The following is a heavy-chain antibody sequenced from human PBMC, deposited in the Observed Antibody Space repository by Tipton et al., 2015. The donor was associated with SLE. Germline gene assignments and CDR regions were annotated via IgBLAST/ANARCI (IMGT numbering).Heavy chain of an antibody. CDR3: ARVNNFYGSGSFDY. J-gene: IGHJ4*02. CDR1: GYTFTSYG. V-gene: IGHV1-18*01. D-gene: IGHD3-10*01. CDR2: ISAYNGNT. Sequence: QVQLVQSGAEVKKPGASVKVSCKASGYTFTSYGISWVRQAPGQGLEWMGWISAYNGNTNYARKLQGRVTVTTDTSTSTAYMGLRSLRSDDTAVYYCARVNNFYGSGSFDYWGQGTLVTVSS.